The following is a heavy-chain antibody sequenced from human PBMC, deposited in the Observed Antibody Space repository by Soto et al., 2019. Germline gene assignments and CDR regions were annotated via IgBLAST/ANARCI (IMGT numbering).Heavy chain of an antibody. CDR1: GFNTYW. Sequence: GGSLRLSCAASGFNTYWMHWVRQAPGKGLVWVSRINSDGSITNYADSVKGRFTISRDNAKNTLYLQMNSLRAEDTAVYYCAGQAVTFNYWGQGTLVTVSS. V-gene: IGHV3-74*01. D-gene: IGHD6-19*01. J-gene: IGHJ4*02. CDR2: INSDGSIT. CDR3: AGQAVTFNY.